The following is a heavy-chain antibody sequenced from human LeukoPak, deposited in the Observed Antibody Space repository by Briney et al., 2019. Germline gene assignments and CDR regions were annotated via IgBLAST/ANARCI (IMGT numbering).Heavy chain of an antibody. V-gene: IGHV4-59*01. CDR1: GGSISSYY. CDR2: IYYSGST. Sequence: SETLSLTCTVSGGSISSYYWSWIRQPPGKGLEWIGYIYYSGSTNYNPSLKSRVTISVDTSKNQFSLKLSSVTAADTAVYYCARDQYYDILTGLPYYWGQGTLVTVSS. J-gene: IGHJ4*02. CDR3: ARDQYYDILTGLPYY. D-gene: IGHD3-9*01.